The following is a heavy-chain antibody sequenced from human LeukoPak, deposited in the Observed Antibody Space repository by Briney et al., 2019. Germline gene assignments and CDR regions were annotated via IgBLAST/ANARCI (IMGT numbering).Heavy chain of an antibody. CDR1: GFTFSAHW. V-gene: IGHV3-30*02. J-gene: IGHJ4*02. Sequence: GGSLRLSCAASGFTFSAHWMSWVRQAPGKGLEWVAFIRYDGSNKYYADSVKGRFTISRDNAKNTLYLQMNSLTAEDTAVYYCARGMRDYYGLDYWGQGTLVTVSS. D-gene: IGHD3-10*01. CDR3: ARGMRDYYGLDY. CDR2: IRYDGSNK.